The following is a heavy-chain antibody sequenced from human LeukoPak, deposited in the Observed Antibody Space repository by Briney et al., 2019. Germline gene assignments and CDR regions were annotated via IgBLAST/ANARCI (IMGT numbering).Heavy chain of an antibody. CDR3: ARRSDSGSDDGEDYFDY. Sequence: PSETLSLTCTVSGGSTTGYYRSWIRQPPGKGLEWIGYIYYSGSTNYNPSLKSRVSISVDTSKNQFSLKMTSVTAADTAVYYCARRSDSGSDDGEDYFDYWGQGTLVTVSS. V-gene: IGHV4-59*08. D-gene: IGHD1-26*01. CDR2: IYYSGST. J-gene: IGHJ4*02. CDR1: GGSTTGYY.